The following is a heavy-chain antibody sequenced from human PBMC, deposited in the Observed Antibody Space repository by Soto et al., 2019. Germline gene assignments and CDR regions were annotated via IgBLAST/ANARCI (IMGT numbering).Heavy chain of an antibody. V-gene: IGHV1-69*06. Sequence: QVQVVQSGAEVKKPGSSVKISCKASGRIFSSFPTSWVRQVPGQGLEWMGGVISASGSVTYAPKFQGRVTITAVNSAGIGYMELTSLTSEDTAIYYCARVGSRDAYNYALDHWGPGTMVTVSS. CDR3: ARVGSRDAYNYALDH. D-gene: IGHD5-18*01. CDR2: VISASGSV. J-gene: IGHJ1*01. CDR1: GRIFSSFP.